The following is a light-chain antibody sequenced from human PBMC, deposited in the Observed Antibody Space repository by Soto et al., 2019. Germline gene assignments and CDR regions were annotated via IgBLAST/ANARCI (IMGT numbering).Light chain of an antibody. CDR2: DAS. J-gene: IGKJ1*01. CDR1: QDITNF. Sequence: DIQMTQSPSSLSASVGERVSITCQASQDITNFLNWYQQKPGKAPKLLIYDASILGTGVPSRFSGSGSGTDFTFAISSLQPEDIATYYCQQYDELPWTFGQGTRVEIK. CDR3: QQYDELPWT. V-gene: IGKV1-33*01.